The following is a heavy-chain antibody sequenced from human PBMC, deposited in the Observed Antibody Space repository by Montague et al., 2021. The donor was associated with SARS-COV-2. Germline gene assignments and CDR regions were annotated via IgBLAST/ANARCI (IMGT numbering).Heavy chain of an antibody. CDR2: ISWNSDSI. V-gene: IGHV3-9*01. D-gene: IGHD6-13*01. CDR3: ARGETGYRTSWPDY. J-gene: IGHJ4*02. CDR1: GFTFDDYA. Sequence: SLRLSCAASGFTFDDYAMHWVRQAPGKGLEWVSGISWNSDSIDYADSVKGRFTISRDNAKNSLYLQMNSLRAEDTAFYYCARGETGYRTSWPDYRGQGTLVTVSS.